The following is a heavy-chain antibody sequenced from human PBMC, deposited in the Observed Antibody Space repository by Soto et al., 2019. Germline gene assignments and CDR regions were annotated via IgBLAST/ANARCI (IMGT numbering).Heavy chain of an antibody. CDR1: GYTFTSYA. J-gene: IGHJ4*02. V-gene: IGHV1-3*01. Sequence: ASVKVSCKASGYTFTSYAMHWVRQAPGQRLEWMGWINAGNGNTKYSQKFQGRVTITRDTSASTAYMELSSLRSEDTAVYYCARDLYCSGGSCYFFDYWGQGTLVTVSS. D-gene: IGHD2-15*01. CDR2: INAGNGNT. CDR3: ARDLYCSGGSCYFFDY.